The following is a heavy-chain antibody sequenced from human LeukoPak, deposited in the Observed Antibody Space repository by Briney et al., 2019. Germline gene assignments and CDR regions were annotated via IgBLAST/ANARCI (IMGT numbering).Heavy chain of an antibody. D-gene: IGHD3-3*01. CDR2: IYHSGST. Sequence: PSETLSLTCAVSGYSISSGYYWGWIRQPPGKGLEWIGSIYHSGSTYYNPSLKSRVTISVDTSKNQFPLKLSSVTAADTAVYYCARLRSTVTYYDFWSGYYTRDYWGQGTLVTVSS. J-gene: IGHJ4*02. V-gene: IGHV4-38-2*01. CDR1: GYSISSGYY. CDR3: ARLRSTVTYYDFWSGYYTRDY.